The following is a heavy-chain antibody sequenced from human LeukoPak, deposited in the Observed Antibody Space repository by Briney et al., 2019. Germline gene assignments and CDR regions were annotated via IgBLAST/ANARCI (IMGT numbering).Heavy chain of an antibody. CDR1: GFTFSSYA. V-gene: IGHV3-23*01. CDR2: ISGSGGST. D-gene: IGHD6-19*01. Sequence: GGSLRLSCAASGFTFSSYAMSWVRQAPGKGLEWVSAISGSGGSTYYADSVKGRFTISRDNAKNSLYLQMNSLRAEDTAMYYCVRIPNSAGFPNWLDPWGQGTLVTVSS. CDR3: VRIPNSAGFPNWLDP. J-gene: IGHJ5*02.